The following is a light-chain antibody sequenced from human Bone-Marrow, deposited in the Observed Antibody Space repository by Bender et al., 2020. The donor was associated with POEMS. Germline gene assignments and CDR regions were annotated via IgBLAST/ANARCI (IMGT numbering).Light chain of an antibody. V-gene: IGLV2-14*01. Sequence: QSVLTQPPSASGTPGQRVTISCSGSSSDVGGYNYVSWYQQHPGKAPKLMIYDVSNRPSGVSNRFSGSKSGNTASLTISGLMTEDEADYYCQSYDTSNHVVFGGGTKLTVL. J-gene: IGLJ2*01. CDR3: QSYDTSNHVV. CDR1: SSDVGGYNY. CDR2: DVS.